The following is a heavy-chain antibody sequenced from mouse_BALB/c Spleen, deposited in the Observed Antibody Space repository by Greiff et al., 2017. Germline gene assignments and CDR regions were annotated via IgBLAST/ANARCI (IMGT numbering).Heavy chain of an antibody. CDR3: ARSGLRRYSAMDY. J-gene: IGHJ4*01. V-gene: IGHV1-18*01. CDR1: GYTFTDYN. CDR2: INPNNGGT. Sequence: VHVKQSGPELVKPGASVKIPCKASGYTFTDYNMDWVKQSHGKSLEWIGDINPNNGGTIYNQKFKGKATLTVDKSSSTAYMELRSLTSEDTAVYYCARSGLRRYSAMDYWGQGTSVTVSS. D-gene: IGHD2-4*01.